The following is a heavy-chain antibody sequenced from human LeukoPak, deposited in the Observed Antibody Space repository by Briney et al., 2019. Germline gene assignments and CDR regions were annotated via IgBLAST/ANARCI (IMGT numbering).Heavy chain of an antibody. CDR3: ARGTDYDVLTGNYPFDY. Sequence: ASVKVSCKASGYTFTNYGITWVRQAPGQGLEWMGRINIYNDNTDSAQKLQGRVTMTTDTSTNTAYMELRSLRSDDTAVYFCARGTDYDVLTGNYPFDYWGQGTLVTVSS. V-gene: IGHV1-18*01. D-gene: IGHD3-9*01. CDR2: INIYNDNT. J-gene: IGHJ4*02. CDR1: GYTFTNYG.